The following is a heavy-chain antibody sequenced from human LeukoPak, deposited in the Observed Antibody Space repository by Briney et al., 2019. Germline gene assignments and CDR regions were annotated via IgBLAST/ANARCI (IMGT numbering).Heavy chain of an antibody. D-gene: IGHD2-15*01. CDR1: GFTFSSYA. CDR3: AKQRDDIVVVVAATLGPFDP. V-gene: IGHV3-23*01. J-gene: IGHJ5*02. Sequence: PGGSLRLSCAASGFTFSSYAMSGVRQAPGKGLEGVSAISGSGGRTYYADSVKGRFTISRDNSKNTLYLQMNSLRAEDTAVYYCAKQRDDIVVVVAATLGPFDPWGQGTLVTVSS. CDR2: ISGSGGRT.